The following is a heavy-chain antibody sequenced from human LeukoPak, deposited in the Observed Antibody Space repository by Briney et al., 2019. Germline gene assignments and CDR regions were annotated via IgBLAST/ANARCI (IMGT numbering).Heavy chain of an antibody. CDR1: GYTFTNYG. D-gene: IGHD3-22*01. Sequence: ATVKVCCKASGYTFTNYGISWVRQSPGHGLEWMGWISAYNGNTKNAQKVQGRVTLTTDTSTSTAYMELRRLRSDDTAVYYCARGGTFYYDSSAYYWGQGTMVADSS. J-gene: IGHJ4*02. V-gene: IGHV1-18*01. CDR2: ISAYNGNT. CDR3: ARGGTFYYDSSAYY.